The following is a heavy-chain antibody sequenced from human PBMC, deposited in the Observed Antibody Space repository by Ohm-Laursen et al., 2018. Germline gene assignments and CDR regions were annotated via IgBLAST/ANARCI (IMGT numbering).Heavy chain of an antibody. CDR3: VRGGPGGTPDDY. J-gene: IGHJ4*02. V-gene: IGHV4-38-2*01. Sequence: GTLSLTCAVSGYSISSGYYWGWIRQPPGKGLEWIGSIYHSGSTYYNPSLKSRVTISVDTSKNQLSLELTSVTAADTAVYYCVRGGPGGTPDDYWGQGTLVTVSS. CDR1: GYSISSGYY. D-gene: IGHD1-7*01. CDR2: IYHSGST.